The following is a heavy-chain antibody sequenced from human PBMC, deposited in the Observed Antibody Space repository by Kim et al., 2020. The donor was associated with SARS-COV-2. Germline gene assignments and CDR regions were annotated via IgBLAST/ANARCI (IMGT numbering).Heavy chain of an antibody. V-gene: IGHV3-11*01. D-gene: IGHD2-8*01. Sequence: GGSLRLSCAASGFTFSDYYMRWIRQAPGKGLEWVSCISSSGGSIYYADSVKGRFTISRDNAKNSLYLQMNSLRAEDTAVYYCARRSAFLVMVYARPYFVHWGQGPLDPVSS. CDR2: ISSSGGSI. J-gene: IGHJ4*02. CDR1: GFTFSDYY. CDR3: ARRSAFLVMVYARPYFVH.